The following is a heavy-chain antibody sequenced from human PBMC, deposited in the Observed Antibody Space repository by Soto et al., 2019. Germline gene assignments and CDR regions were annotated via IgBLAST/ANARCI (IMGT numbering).Heavy chain of an antibody. D-gene: IGHD1-26*01. J-gene: IGHJ1*01. CDR1: GLTFNNYG. Sequence: GGSLRLSCAASGLTFNNYGISWVRQAPGKGLQWVSSISGSGDRTYYADSVKGRFTISRDNSKNTLYLQMNSLRAEDTALYYCANPQALYSGTHHEILPHSAQGTLVTVSP. V-gene: IGHV3-23*01. CDR3: ANPQALYSGTHHEILPH. CDR2: ISGSGDRT.